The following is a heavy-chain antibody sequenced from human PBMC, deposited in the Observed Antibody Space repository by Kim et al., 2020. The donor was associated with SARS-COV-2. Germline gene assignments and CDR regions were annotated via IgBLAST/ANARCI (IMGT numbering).Heavy chain of an antibody. CDR2: ITNNGNDK. CDR1: GFTFSSYA. Sequence: GGSLRLSCTASGFTFSSYAMHWVRQAPGKGLEWVAAITNNGNDKYSAYSATGRFTISSDSSKNTLYPQMHSHSAENTAASDCESNEASGWYAGGVDY. J-gene: IGHJ4*01. D-gene: IGHD6-19*01. CDR3: ESNEASGWYAGGVDY. V-gene: IGHV3-30-3*01.